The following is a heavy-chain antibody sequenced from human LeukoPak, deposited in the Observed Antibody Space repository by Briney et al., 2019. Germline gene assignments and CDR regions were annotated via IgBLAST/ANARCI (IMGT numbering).Heavy chain of an antibody. J-gene: IGHJ6*03. CDR1: GGSINNYY. D-gene: IGHD2-2*02. CDR2: VSTSGST. CDR3: ARGTIPSSLDYYYHMDV. Sequence: SETLSLTCAVSGGSINNYYWSWIRQPAGKGLEWIGRVSTSGSTNYNPSLKSRVTISVDKSESQFSLKLRSVTAADTAVYYCARGTIPSSLDYYYHMDVWGKGTTVTVSS. V-gene: IGHV4-4*07.